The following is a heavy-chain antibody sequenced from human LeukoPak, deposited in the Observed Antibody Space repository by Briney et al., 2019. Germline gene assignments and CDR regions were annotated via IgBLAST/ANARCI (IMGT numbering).Heavy chain of an antibody. J-gene: IGHJ4*02. CDR2: LTSSGDDT. CDR3: AKGNSYYYFDY. V-gene: IGHV3-23*01. CDR1: GFTVSNYA. Sequence: GGSPRLSCAASGFTVSNYAMNWVRQAPGKGLEWVSSLTSSGDDTYYSDSVKGRFTISRDNSRNTLYLHMNSLRAEDTAVYYCAKGNSYYYFDYWGQGILVTTSS. D-gene: IGHD4-11*01.